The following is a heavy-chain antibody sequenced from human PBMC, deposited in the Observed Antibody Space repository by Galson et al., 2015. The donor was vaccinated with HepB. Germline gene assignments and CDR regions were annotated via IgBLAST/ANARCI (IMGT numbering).Heavy chain of an antibody. CDR2: IYYDGSEK. D-gene: IGHD3-16*01. Sequence: SLRLSCAASGFTFRNYGMHWVRQAPGKGLEWVGIIYYDGSEKRYADSVRGRFTFSRDNSKNAVYLQMNSLRAEDTAVYYCARDRNWGKPHWYFDLWGRGTLVTVSS. J-gene: IGHJ2*01. CDR3: ARDRNWGKPHWYFDL. CDR1: GFTFRNYG. V-gene: IGHV3-33*01.